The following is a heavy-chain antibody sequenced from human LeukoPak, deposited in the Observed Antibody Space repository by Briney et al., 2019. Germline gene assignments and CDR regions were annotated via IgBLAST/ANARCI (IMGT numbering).Heavy chain of an antibody. V-gene: IGHV4-38-2*02. CDR1: GYSISSGYY. CDR2: IYYSGST. D-gene: IGHD3-22*01. J-gene: IGHJ4*02. CDR3: ARATALYDSSGYYGGFDY. Sequence: SETLSLTCTVSGYSISSGYYWGWIRQPPGKGLEWIGSIYYSGSTFYNPSLKGRVTMSIDTSKNQFSLKLSSVTAADTAVYYCARATALYDSSGYYGGFDYWGQGTLVTVSS.